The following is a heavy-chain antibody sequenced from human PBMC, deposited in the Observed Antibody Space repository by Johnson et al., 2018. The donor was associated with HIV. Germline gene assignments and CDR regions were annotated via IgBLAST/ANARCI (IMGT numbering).Heavy chain of an antibody. CDR3: ARDAPRRIAVADPKDGHDAFDI. D-gene: IGHD6-19*01. V-gene: IGHV3-30*04. Sequence: QVQLVESGGGVVQPGRSLRLSCAASGFTFNNFAMHWVRQAPGKGLEWVAVISYDGSNKYYADSVKGRFTISRDNSKNTLYLQMNSLRAEDTAVYYCARDAPRRIAVADPKDGHDAFDIWGQGTMVTVSS. J-gene: IGHJ3*02. CDR1: GFTFNNFA. CDR2: ISYDGSNK.